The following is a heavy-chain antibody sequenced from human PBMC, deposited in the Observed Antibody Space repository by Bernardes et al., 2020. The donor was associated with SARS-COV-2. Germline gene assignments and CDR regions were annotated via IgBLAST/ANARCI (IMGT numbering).Heavy chain of an antibody. CDR1: GGCISSGGYY. J-gene: IGHJ4*02. D-gene: IGHD3-3*01. V-gene: IGHV4-31*03. CDR3: ARGYDFWSGYSRVFDY. CDR2: IYYSGST. Sequence: SEPLSLTCTVSGGCISSGGYYWSWLRQHPGKGLEWIGYIYYSGSTYYNPSLKSRVTISVDTSKNQFSLKLSSVTAADTAVYYCARGYDFWSGYSRVFDYWGQGTLVTVSS.